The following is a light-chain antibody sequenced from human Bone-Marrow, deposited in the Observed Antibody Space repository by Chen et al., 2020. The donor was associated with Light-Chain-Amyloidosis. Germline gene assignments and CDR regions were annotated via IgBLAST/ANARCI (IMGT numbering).Light chain of an antibody. CDR3: SSYTITNTLV. CDR2: EVT. CDR1: SSDVGGDNH. Sequence: QSALTQPASVSGSPGQSMTISCTGTSSDVGGDNHVSWYQQHPDKAPKLMIYEVTNRPSWVPDRFSGSKSYNSASLTSSGLQTEDEADYFCSSYTITNTLVFGSGTRFTVL. J-gene: IGLJ1*01. V-gene: IGLV2-14*01.